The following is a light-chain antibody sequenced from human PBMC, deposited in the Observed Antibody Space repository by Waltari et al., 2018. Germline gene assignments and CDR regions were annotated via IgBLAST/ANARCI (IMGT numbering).Light chain of an antibody. J-gene: IGKJ3*01. V-gene: IGKV3-15*01. Sequence: EVVMTHSPATLSVSLGERAILSCRASQSVNNNLAWYQRKPGQAPRLLIYGASTRATGIAARFSGSGSGTEITLTISSLQSEDSAIYFCQQYNRWPPTFGPGTKVDIK. CDR3: QQYNRWPPT. CDR1: QSVNNN. CDR2: GAS.